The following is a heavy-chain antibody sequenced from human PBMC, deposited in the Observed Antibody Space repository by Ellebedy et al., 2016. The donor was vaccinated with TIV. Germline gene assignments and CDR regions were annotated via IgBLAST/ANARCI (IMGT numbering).Heavy chain of an antibody. V-gene: IGHV5-51*01. CDR3: ARRLRSGYDTSFDY. J-gene: IGHJ4*02. D-gene: IGHD5-12*01. Sequence: ASVKVSCKGSGYSFTSYWIGWVRQMPGKGLEWMGIIYPGDSDTRYSHSFQGQVTISADKSVSTSYLQWSSLKASDTAMYYCARRLRSGYDTSFDYWGQGTLVTVSS. CDR1: GYSFTSYW. CDR2: IYPGDSDT.